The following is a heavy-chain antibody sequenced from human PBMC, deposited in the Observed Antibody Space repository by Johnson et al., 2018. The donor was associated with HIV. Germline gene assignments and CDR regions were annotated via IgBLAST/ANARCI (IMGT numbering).Heavy chain of an antibody. CDR2: VGTAGDT. D-gene: IGHD1-26*01. J-gene: IGHJ3*02. CDR1: GFTFSSYG. Sequence: VQLVESGGGVVQPGRSLRLSCAASGFTFSSYGMNWVRQATGKGLEWVAAVGTAGDTFYPGSVKGRFTISRDNAKNSLYLQMNSLRAEDTTVYYCAREPALVGANGGWGAFDIWGQGTLVTVSS. CDR3: AREPALVGANGGWGAFDI. V-gene: IGHV3-13*01.